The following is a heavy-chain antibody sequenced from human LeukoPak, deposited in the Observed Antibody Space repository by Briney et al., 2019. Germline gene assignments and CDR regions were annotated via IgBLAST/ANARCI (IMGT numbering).Heavy chain of an antibody. D-gene: IGHD2-2*01. CDR1: GYTLTSYD. V-gene: IGHV1-8*03. J-gene: IGHJ5*02. Sequence: ASVKVSCKASGYTLTSYDINWVRQATGRGLEWMGWMNPNSGNTGYAQKFQGRVTITRNTSISTAYMELSSLRSEDTAVYYCARTLGCSSTSCKGWFDPWGQGTLVTVSS. CDR3: ARTLGCSSTSCKGWFDP. CDR2: MNPNSGNT.